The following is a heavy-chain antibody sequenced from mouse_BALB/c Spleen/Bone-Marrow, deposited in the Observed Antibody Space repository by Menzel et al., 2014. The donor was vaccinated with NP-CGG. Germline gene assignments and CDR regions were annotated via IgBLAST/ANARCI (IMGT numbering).Heavy chain of an antibody. CDR3: AGGAPCDGGAFDY. V-gene: IGHV1-7*01. Sequence: VQLQQSGAELAKPGASLKMSCKASGYTFTSYWMHWVKQRPGQGLEWIGYINPSTDYTEYNQKFKDKATLTADKSSSTAYMQLSSLTSEDSAVYYCAGGAPCDGGAFDYWGQGTLVTVSS. CDR2: INPSTDYT. D-gene: IGHD2-3*01. J-gene: IGHJ3*01. CDR1: GYTFTSYW.